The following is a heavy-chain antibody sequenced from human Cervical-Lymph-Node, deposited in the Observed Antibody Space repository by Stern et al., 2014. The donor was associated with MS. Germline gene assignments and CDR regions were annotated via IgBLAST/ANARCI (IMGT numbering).Heavy chain of an antibody. CDR1: GYKFSIYS. V-gene: IGHV5-51*01. CDR2: IYPGASEA. CDR3: ARQTTAWASDV. J-gene: IGHJ4*02. Sequence: VQLVQSGAELIRPGASLKISCKGSGYKFSIYSIAWVRQMPGQGLEWMGTIYPGASEARYSPSFQGQVTMTADKSTSTAYLQWSSLNASDTAMYFCARQTTAWASDVWGQGTLVTVSS. D-gene: IGHD1-14*01.